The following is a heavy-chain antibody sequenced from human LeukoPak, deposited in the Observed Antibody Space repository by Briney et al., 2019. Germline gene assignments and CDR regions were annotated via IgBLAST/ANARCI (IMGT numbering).Heavy chain of an antibody. Sequence: SETLSLTCTVSGGSISSYYWSWIRQPPGKGLEWIGYIYYSGSTNYNPSLKSRVTISLDTSKNQFSLKLSSVTAADTAVYYCASTYGSGLTTDWYFDLWGRGTLVTVSS. CDR1: GGSISSYY. CDR3: ASTYGSGLTTDWYFDL. CDR2: IYYSGST. D-gene: IGHD3-10*01. J-gene: IGHJ2*01. V-gene: IGHV4-59*12.